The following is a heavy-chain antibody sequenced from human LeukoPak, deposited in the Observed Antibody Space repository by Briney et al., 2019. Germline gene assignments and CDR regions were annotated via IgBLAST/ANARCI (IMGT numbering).Heavy chain of an antibody. J-gene: IGHJ4*02. D-gene: IGHD7-27*01. CDR3: ARQWEDLTGESRFDY. V-gene: IGHV4-34*01. Sequence: SETPSLTCAVYGGSFSGYYRSWIRQPPGKGLEWIGEINHSGSTNYNPSLKSRVTISVDTSKNQFSLKLSSVTAADTAVYYCARQWEDLTGESRFDYWGQGTLVTVSS. CDR1: GGSFSGYY. CDR2: INHSGST.